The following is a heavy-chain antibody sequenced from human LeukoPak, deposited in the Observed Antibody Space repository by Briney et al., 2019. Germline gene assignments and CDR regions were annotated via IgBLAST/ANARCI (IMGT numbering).Heavy chain of an antibody. CDR2: IYYSGST. CDR1: SGSISSSSYY. J-gene: IGHJ3*02. CDR3: ASDYNINFGQAFDI. Sequence: PSETLSLTYTVSSGSISSSSYYWGWVRQPPGKGLKWIGSIYYSGSTYYNPSLKSRVTISVDTSKNQFSLRLSSVTAADSAVYFCASDYNINFGQAFDIWGQGTMVTVSS. V-gene: IGHV4-39*07. D-gene: IGHD5-24*01.